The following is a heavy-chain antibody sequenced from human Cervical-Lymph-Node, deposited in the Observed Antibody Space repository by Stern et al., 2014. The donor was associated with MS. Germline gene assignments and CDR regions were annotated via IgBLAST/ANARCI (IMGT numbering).Heavy chain of an antibody. CDR3: ARGTYFNYYYYGMDV. CDR1: GYTFTGNY. J-gene: IGHJ6*02. Sequence: MQLVESGAEVKKPGASVKVSCKASGYTFTGNYMHWVRQAPGQGLEWMGRINPKSGGTKYAQKFQGRGSMARATSISPAYMELSRLRSDDTAVYYCARGTYFNYYYYGMDVWGQGTTVTVSS. CDR2: INPKSGGT. D-gene: IGHD3-9*01. V-gene: IGHV1-2*06.